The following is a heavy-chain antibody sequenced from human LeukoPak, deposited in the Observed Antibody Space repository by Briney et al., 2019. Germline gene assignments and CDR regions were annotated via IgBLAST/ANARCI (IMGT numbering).Heavy chain of an antibody. CDR3: ARQPVDYYDSSGYYYVGFDY. V-gene: IGHV4-59*08. J-gene: IGHJ4*02. D-gene: IGHD3-22*01. Sequence: SETLSLTCTVSGGSISSYYWSWIRQPPGKGLEWIGYIYYSGSTNYNPSLKSRVTISVDTTKNQFSLKLSSVTAADTAVYYCARQPVDYYDSSGYYYVGFDYWGQGTLVTVSS. CDR2: IYYSGST. CDR1: GGSISSYY.